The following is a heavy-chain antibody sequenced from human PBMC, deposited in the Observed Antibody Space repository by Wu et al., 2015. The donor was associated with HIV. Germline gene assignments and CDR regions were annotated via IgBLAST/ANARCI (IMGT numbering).Heavy chain of an antibody. Sequence: QVQLLQSGAEVKNPGSSVRVSCKASGATFPSYALSWVRQAPGQGLEWMGRLIPMYGTANYAQKFQGRVTITADESTSTAYMELSSLRSEDTAVYYCARVRDYCSSTSCYSAFDIWGQGTMVTVSS. J-gene: IGHJ3*02. V-gene: IGHV1-69*13. CDR1: GATFPSYA. CDR2: LIPMYGTA. CDR3: ARVRDYCSSTSCYSAFDI. D-gene: IGHD2-2*02.